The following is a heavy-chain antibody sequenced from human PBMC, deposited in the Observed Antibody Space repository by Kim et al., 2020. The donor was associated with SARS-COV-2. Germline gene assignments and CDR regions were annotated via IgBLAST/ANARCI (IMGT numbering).Heavy chain of an antibody. CDR2: IYDSGSI. CDR1: GGSISSTTYY. J-gene: IGHJ5*02. Sequence: SETLSLTCTVSGGSISSTTYYWGWIRQPPGKGLEWIGTIYDSGSIYYNPPLKSRVTLSVDTSKNQFSLKLSSVTAADTAVYFCARVIIDRIPPGGPWFDP. V-gene: IGHV4-39*07. CDR3: ARVIIDRIPPGGPWFDP. D-gene: IGHD3-10*01.